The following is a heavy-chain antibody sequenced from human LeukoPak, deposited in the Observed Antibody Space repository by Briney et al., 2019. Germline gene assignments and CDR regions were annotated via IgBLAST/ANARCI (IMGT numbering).Heavy chain of an antibody. Sequence: SETLSLTCTVSGGSISSGSYYWSWIRQPAGKGLEWIGRIYTSGSTNYNPSLKSRVTISVDTSKNQFSLKLSSVTAADTAVYYCARVGQGGSGSYYIRWFDPWGQGTLVTVSS. J-gene: IGHJ5*02. CDR1: GGSISSGSYY. CDR3: ARVGQGGSGSYYIRWFDP. CDR2: IYTSGST. V-gene: IGHV4-61*02. D-gene: IGHD3-10*01.